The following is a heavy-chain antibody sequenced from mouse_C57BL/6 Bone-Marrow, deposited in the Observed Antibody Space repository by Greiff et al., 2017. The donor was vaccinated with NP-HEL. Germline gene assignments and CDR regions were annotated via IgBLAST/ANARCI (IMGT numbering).Heavy chain of an antibody. CDR3: ARLDDYFDY. Sequence: VQLQQSGPVLVKPGASVKMSCKASGYTFTDYYMNWVKQSHGKSLEWIGVINPYNGGTSYNQKFKGKATLTVDKSSSTAYMELNSLTSEDSAVYYCARLDDYFDYWGQGTTLTVSS. J-gene: IGHJ2*01. CDR1: GYTFTDYY. CDR2: INPYNGGT. V-gene: IGHV1-19*01.